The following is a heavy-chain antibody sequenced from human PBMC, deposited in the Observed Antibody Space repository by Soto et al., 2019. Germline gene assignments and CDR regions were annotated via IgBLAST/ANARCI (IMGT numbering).Heavy chain of an antibody. J-gene: IGHJ6*02. CDR1: GYIFVNYG. CDR3: VMVDNYVTPTPQDV. Sequence: QVQLVQSGDEVKKPGASVKVSCKASGYIFVNYGIAWVRQAPGQGLEWMGWISPYTGNTNSATKVQGRLTMTTDTSTSTAYMDLGSMTSDDTAVYYCVMVDNYVTPTPQDVWVQGTTVTVSS. D-gene: IGHD3-16*01. V-gene: IGHV1-18*01. CDR2: ISPYTGNT.